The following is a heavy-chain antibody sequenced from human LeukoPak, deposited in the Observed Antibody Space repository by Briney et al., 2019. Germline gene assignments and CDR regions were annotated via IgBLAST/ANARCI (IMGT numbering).Heavy chain of an antibody. J-gene: IGHJ4*02. D-gene: IGHD3-9*01. V-gene: IGHV1-18*01. CDR3: ARVDLLTGYYFFDY. CDR1: GYTFSSYG. Sequence: ASVKVSCKTSGYTFSSYGISWVRQAPGQGLEWVGWIRGDNGNTNYAQTFQGRVTMSTDTSTSTAYMELRSLGSDETAVFYCARVDLLTGYYFFDYWGQGTLVTVSS. CDR2: IRGDNGNT.